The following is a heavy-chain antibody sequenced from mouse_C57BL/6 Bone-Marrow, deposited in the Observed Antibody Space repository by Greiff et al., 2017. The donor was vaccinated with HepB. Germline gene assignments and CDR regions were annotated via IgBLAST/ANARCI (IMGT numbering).Heavy chain of an antibody. J-gene: IGHJ4*01. CDR3: ARSYYGSSFYYGYPYYAMDY. V-gene: IGHV1-61*01. CDR2: IYPSDSET. D-gene: IGHD1-1*01. Sequence: QVQLQQPGAELVRPGSSVKLSCKASGYTFTSYWMDWVKQRPGQGLEWIGNIYPSDSETHYNQKFKDKATLTVDKSSSTAYMQLSSLTSEDSAVYYCARSYYGSSFYYGYPYYAMDYWGLGTSVTVSS. CDR1: GYTFTSYW.